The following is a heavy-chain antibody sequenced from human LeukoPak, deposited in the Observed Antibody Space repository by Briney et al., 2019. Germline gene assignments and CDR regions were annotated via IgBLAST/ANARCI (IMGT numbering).Heavy chain of an antibody. CDR1: GYTLTELS. D-gene: IGHD1-26*01. J-gene: IGHJ3*02. Sequence: ASVKVSCKVSGYTLTELSMHWVRQAPGKGLEWMGGVDPEDGETIYAQKFQGRVTMTEDTSTDTAYMELSSLRSEDTAVYYCATPPSGSYSSGIHDAFDIWGQGTMVTVSS. V-gene: IGHV1-24*01. CDR2: VDPEDGET. CDR3: ATPPSGSYSSGIHDAFDI.